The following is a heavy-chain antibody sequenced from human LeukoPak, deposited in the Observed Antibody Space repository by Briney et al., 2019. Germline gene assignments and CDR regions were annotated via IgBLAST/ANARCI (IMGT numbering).Heavy chain of an antibody. V-gene: IGHV3-30*18. CDR3: AKNHFWYCSSTSCSMFDY. Sequence: GGSLRLSSAASGFTFSSYGMHWVRQAPGKGLEWVAVISYDGSNKYYADSVKGRFTISRDNSKNTLYLQMNSLRAEDTAVYYCAKNHFWYCSSTSCSMFDYWGQGTLVTVSS. CDR2: ISYDGSNK. D-gene: IGHD2-2*01. CDR1: GFTFSSYG. J-gene: IGHJ4*02.